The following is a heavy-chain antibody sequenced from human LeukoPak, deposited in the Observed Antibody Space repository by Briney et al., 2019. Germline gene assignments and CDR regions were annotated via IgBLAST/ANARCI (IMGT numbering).Heavy chain of an antibody. CDR2: IYYSGST. Sequence: NPSETLSLTCTVSGGSISSYYWSWIRQPPGKGLEWIGYIYYSGSTNYNPSLKSRVTISVDTSKNQFSLKLSSVTAADTAVYYCARDNQLLSVGIYYWGQGTLVTVSS. CDR1: GGSISSYY. CDR3: ARDNQLLSVGIYY. D-gene: IGHD2-2*01. V-gene: IGHV4-59*12. J-gene: IGHJ4*02.